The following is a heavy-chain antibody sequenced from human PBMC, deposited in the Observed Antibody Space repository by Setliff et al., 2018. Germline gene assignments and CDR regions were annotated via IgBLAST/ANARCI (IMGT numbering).Heavy chain of an antibody. CDR2: INPNSGGT. CDR1: GYTFTGYY. D-gene: IGHD3-22*01. Sequence: ASVKVSCKASGYTFTGYYMHWVRQAPGQGLEWMGRINPNSGGTSYAQKFQGRVTMTRDTSISTAYMELSRLRSDDTAVYYCARSYYYDSSAANWFDPWGQGTQVTVS. CDR3: ARSYYYDSSAANWFDP. J-gene: IGHJ5*02. V-gene: IGHV1-2*06.